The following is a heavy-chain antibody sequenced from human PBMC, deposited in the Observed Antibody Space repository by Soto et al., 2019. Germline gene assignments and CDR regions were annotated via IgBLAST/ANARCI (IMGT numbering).Heavy chain of an antibody. D-gene: IGHD2-21*01. J-gene: IGHJ4*02. V-gene: IGHV4-34*01. CDR1: GESISAYS. Sequence: QVPLQQWGAGLLKPSETLSLTCAVYGESISAYSWSWIRQPPGKGLEWIGEISHRGNTNYNPSLKSRVTMSVVTSKNQFSLTLSSVTAAYTAVYYCARSDVTMSGLFDFWGQGTQVAVSS. CDR2: ISHRGNT. CDR3: ARSDVTMSGLFDF.